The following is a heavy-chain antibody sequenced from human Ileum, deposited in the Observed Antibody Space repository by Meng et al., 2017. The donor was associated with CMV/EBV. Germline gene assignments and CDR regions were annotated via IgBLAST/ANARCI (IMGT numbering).Heavy chain of an antibody. V-gene: IGHV4-39*07. Sequence: LPESDPGLVKSSETMSLTCSVSGGSIRLSSYYWGWIRQPPGKGLEWIGSIYYNGRTYYNSSLKSRVTISVDTSKNQFSLRLNSVIAADTAVYYCARVAGQFNWNDGASELHFDSWGHGTLVTVFS. CDR3: ARVAGQFNWNDGASELHFDS. D-gene: IGHD1-1*01. CDR1: GGSIRLSSYY. J-gene: IGHJ4*01. CDR2: IYYNGRT.